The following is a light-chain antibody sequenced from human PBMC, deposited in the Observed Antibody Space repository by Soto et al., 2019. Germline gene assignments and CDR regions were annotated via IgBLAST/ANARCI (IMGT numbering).Light chain of an antibody. J-gene: IGLJ3*02. CDR3: AAWDDSLNGPV. V-gene: IGLV1-40*01. Sequence: QSVLTQPPSVSGAPGQRVTISCTGSSSSIGAGYDVHWYHQLPGAAPKLLVSGNNNRPSGVPDRFSASKSGTSASLAISGLQSEDEADYYCAAWDDSLNGPVFGGGTKLTVL. CDR2: GNN. CDR1: SSSIGAGYD.